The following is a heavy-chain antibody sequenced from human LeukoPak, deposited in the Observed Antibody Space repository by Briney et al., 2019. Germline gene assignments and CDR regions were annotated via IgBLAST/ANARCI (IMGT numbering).Heavy chain of an antibody. Sequence: SETLSLTCTVSGGSISSYYWSWIRQPPGKGLEWIGYIYYSGSTNYNPSLKSRVTISVDTSKNQFSLKLSSVTAADTAVYYCARCLRFGECDYWGQGTLVPVSS. CDR3: ARCLRFGECDY. J-gene: IGHJ4*02. CDR2: IYYSGST. V-gene: IGHV4-59*01. CDR1: GGSISSYY. D-gene: IGHD3-10*01.